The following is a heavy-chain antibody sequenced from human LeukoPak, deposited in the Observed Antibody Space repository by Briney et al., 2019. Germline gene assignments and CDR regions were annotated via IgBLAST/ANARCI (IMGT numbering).Heavy chain of an antibody. CDR3: ARSYYYGSGSSLDY. J-gene: IGHJ4*02. Sequence: PSETLSLTCTVSSDSFSSVTDYWAWIRQPPGKGLEWIASGDYSGGTYYNPSLESRVAISADMSKNQISLKLTSVTGAGTAVYYCARSYYYGSGSSLDYWGQGTLVTVSS. CDR1: SDSFSSVTDY. CDR2: GDYSGGT. V-gene: IGHV4-39*07. D-gene: IGHD3-10*01.